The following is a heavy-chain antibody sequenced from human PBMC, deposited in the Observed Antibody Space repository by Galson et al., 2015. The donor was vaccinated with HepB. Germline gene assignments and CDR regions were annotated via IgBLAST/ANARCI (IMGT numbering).Heavy chain of an antibody. CDR2: VYSGGLA. Sequence: SLRLSCAASGLTVSSNYMTWVRQAPGKGLEWVAVVYSGGLAYFADSVKGRFTISRDSSKNTVYLQMNSLRAEDTAVYYCTRGGPYYYDSSGLASLDVWGQGTMVSVSS. CDR1: GLTVSSNY. D-gene: IGHD3-22*01. J-gene: IGHJ3*01. CDR3: TRGGPYYYDSSGLASLDV. V-gene: IGHV3-66*02.